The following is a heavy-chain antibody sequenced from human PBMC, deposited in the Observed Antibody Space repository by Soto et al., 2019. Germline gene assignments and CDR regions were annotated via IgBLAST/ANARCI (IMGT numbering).Heavy chain of an antibody. D-gene: IGHD2-21*02. J-gene: IGHJ6*02. CDR2: ISAYKGNT. CDR3: ARDCGGHCYFTYNYYGMDV. Sequence: ASVKVSCKASGYTFTSYGISWVRQAPGQGLEWMGWISAYKGNTNYAQKLQGRVTMTTDRSTSTAYMELRSLTSDDTAVYYCARDCGGHCYFTYNYYGMDVWGQGTTVTVSS. CDR1: GYTFTSYG. V-gene: IGHV1-18*04.